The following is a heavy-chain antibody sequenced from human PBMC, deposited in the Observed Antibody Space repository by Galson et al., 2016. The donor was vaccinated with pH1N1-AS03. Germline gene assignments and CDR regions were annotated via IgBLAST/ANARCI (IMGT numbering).Heavy chain of an antibody. Sequence: SLRLSCAASGFTFNMYTMDWVRRAPGKGLEFVSAISSDGDTYYTDSVKGRFTISRDKSKNTVYLQMGSLRPEDVAVYYCAREAEHYYYALDVWGQGTTVTVSS. J-gene: IGHJ6*02. CDR1: GFTFNMYT. CDR3: AREAEHYYYALDV. V-gene: IGHV3-64*02. CDR2: ISSDGDT.